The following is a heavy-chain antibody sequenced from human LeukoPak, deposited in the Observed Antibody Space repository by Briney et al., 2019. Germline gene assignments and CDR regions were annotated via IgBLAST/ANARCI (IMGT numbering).Heavy chain of an antibody. Sequence: SETLSLTCTVSGGSISSSSYYWGWIRQPPGKGLEWIGEIYHSGSTNYNPSLKSRVTISVDKSKNQFSLKLSSVTAADTAVYYCARDGGSYYSAFDIWGQGTMVTVSS. CDR2: IYHSGST. CDR1: GGSISSSSYY. J-gene: IGHJ3*02. V-gene: IGHV4-39*07. CDR3: ARDGGSYYSAFDI. D-gene: IGHD1-26*01.